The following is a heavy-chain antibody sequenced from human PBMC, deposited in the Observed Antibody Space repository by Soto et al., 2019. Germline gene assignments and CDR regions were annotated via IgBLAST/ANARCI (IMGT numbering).Heavy chain of an antibody. J-gene: IGHJ4*02. D-gene: IGHD3-10*01. CDR2: INHSGST. Sequence: QVQLQQWGAGLLKPSETLSLTCAVYGGSFSGYYWTWIRQPPGTGLEWIGEINHSGSTNYNPSLKSRVTISVDTSKNPFSLKLSSVTAADTAVYYCARDNITGLFDYWGQGTLVTVSS. CDR3: ARDNITGLFDY. V-gene: IGHV4-34*01. CDR1: GGSFSGYY.